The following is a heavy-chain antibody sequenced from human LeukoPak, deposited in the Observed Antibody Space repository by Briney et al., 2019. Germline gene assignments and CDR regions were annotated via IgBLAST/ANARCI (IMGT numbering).Heavy chain of an antibody. CDR1: GGSISSSSYY. J-gene: IGHJ4*02. Sequence: SETLSLTCTVSGGSISSSSYYWGWIRQPPGKGLEWIGRIYYSGSTYYNPSLKSRVTISVDTSKNQFSLKLSSVTAADTAVYYCAREFQYYYDSSGYIDYWGQGTQVTVSS. D-gene: IGHD3-22*01. CDR3: AREFQYYYDSSGYIDY. V-gene: IGHV4-39*07. CDR2: IYYSGST.